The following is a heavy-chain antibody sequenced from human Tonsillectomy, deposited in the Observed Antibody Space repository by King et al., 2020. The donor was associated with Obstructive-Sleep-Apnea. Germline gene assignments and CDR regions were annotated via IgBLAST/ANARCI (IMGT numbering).Heavy chain of an antibody. J-gene: IGHJ1*01. CDR1: GFSLSTSGVG. CDR3: AHLYDSSGYYYLRFFQH. Sequence: TLKESGPTLVKPTQTLTLTCTFSGFSLSTSGVGVGWIRQPPGKALEWLALIYWVDDKPYSPSLKSRLTITTDTSKNQVILIMTNMDPVDTATYYCAHLYDSSGYYYLRFFQHWGQGTLVTVSS. D-gene: IGHD3-22*01. V-gene: IGHV2-5*02. CDR2: IYWVDDK.